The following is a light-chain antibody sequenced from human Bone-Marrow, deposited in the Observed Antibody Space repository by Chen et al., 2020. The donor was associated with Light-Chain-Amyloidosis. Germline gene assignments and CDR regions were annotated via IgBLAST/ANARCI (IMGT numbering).Light chain of an antibody. CDR3: QSYQGSSQGV. J-gene: IGLJ3*02. V-gene: IGLV6-57*01. Sequence: NFMLTQPHSVSESPGKTVIISCTRSSGSIAPNYVQWYQQRPGSSPTTVIYEDDQRPSGVPERFSGSIDRSYNCASLTISGVKTEDEADYYCQSYQGSSQGVFGGGTKLTVL. CDR1: SGSIAPNY. CDR2: EDD.